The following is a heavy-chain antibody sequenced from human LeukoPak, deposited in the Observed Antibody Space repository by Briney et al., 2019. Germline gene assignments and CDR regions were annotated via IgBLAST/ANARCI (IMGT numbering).Heavy chain of an antibody. D-gene: IGHD5-24*01. Sequence: PSETLSLTCTVSGGSISSSSYYWGWIRQPPGKGLEWIGSIYYSGSTYYNPSLKSRVTISVDTSKNQFSLKLSSVTAADTAVYYCARVKMATIKGVIDYWGQGTLVTVSS. J-gene: IGHJ4*02. CDR2: IYYSGST. CDR3: ARVKMATIKGVIDY. CDR1: GGSISSSSYY. V-gene: IGHV4-39*07.